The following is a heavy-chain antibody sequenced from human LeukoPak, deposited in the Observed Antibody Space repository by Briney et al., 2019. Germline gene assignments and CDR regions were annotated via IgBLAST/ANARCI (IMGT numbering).Heavy chain of an antibody. CDR1: GYTFTSYD. V-gene: IGHV1-8*01. CDR2: MNPNSGNT. D-gene: IGHD6-13*01. J-gene: IGHJ6*02. CDR3: ARATYSSSWYGDYYYGMDV. Sequence: ASVKVSCKASGYTFTSYDINWVRQATGQGLEWMGWMNPNSGNTGYAQKFQGRVTMTRNTSISTAYMELSSLRSEDTAVYYCARATYSSSWYGDYYYGMDVWGQGTTVTVSS.